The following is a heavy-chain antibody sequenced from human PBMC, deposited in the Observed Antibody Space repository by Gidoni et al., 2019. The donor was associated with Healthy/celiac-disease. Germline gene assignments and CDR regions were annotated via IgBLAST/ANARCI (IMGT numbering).Heavy chain of an antibody. J-gene: IGHJ4*02. Sequence: EVQLVESGGGLVQPGGSLKLSCSASGFTFSGSAMHWDRQASGKGLEWVGRIRSKVNDFATAYAASVKGRFTISRDYSKNTAFLQMNSLKTEDTAVYYCTRLDILVGATLYWGQGTLVTVSS. CDR3: TRLDILVGATLY. CDR1: GFTFSGSA. V-gene: IGHV3-73*02. CDR2: IRSKVNDFAT. D-gene: IGHD1-26*01.